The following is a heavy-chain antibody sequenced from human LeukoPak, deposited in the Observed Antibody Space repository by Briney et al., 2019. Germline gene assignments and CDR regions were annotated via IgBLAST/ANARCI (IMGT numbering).Heavy chain of an antibody. CDR3: ASASVNGYSYGAAFDY. Sequence: PGGSLRLSCAASGFTFSKYWRTWVRQAPGKGLEWVANIKQDGKRINYVDSVKRRLTPPRANAKNSLYLQMPSVRAEDTAVYYCASASVNGYSYGAAFDYWGQGTLVTVSS. D-gene: IGHD5-18*01. J-gene: IGHJ4*02. CDR1: GFTFSKYW. V-gene: IGHV3-7*01. CDR2: IKQDGKRI.